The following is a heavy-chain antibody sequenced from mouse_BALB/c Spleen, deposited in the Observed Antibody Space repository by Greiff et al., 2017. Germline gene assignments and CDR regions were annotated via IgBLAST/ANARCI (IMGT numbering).Heavy chain of an antibody. CDR2: ISSGGSYT. CDR3: TSYYYGSSLFAY. D-gene: IGHD1-1*01. V-gene: IGHV5-6-4*01. J-gene: IGHJ3*01. Sequence: EVKLEESGGGLVKPGGSLKLSCAASGFTFSSYTMSWVRQTPEKRLEWVATISSGGSYTYYPDSVKGRFTISRDNAKNTLYLQMSSLKSEDTAMYYCTSYYYGSSLFAYWGQGTLVTVSA. CDR1: GFTFSSYT.